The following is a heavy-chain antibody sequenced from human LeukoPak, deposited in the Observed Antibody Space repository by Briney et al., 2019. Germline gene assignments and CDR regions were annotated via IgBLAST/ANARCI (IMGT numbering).Heavy chain of an antibody. V-gene: IGHV4-38-2*02. Sequence: SETLSLTCTVSGYSLSSGFYWGWIRQPPGKGLEWIATMFHSGDTYYNPSLESRVPISMDTSKNQFSLRLNSVPAADTALYYCARFGTRDNCCHPGVDTWGQGTPVTVSS. D-gene: IGHD1-1*01. CDR3: ARFGTRDNCCHPGVDT. CDR1: GYSLSSGFY. J-gene: IGHJ5*02. CDR2: MFHSGDT.